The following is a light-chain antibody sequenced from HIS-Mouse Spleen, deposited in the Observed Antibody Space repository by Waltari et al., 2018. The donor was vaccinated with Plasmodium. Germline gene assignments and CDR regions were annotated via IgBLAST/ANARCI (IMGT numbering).Light chain of an antibody. Sequence: SVLPQPPSASGTPGQRVTIHSSGSSSNIGSTTVNWYHQLPETATKLLFYIDNQRPSGVPDRFSGSKSGTSASLAISGLQSEDEADYYCAAWDDSLNGWVFGGGTKLTVL. CDR1: SSNIGSTT. CDR3: AAWDDSLNGWV. CDR2: IDN. V-gene: IGLV1-44*01. J-gene: IGLJ3*02.